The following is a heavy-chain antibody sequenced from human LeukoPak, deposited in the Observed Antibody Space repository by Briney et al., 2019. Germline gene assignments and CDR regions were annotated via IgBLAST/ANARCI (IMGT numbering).Heavy chain of an antibody. CDR3: AADSSGYYYESWFDP. CDR1: GGSVSSGSYY. V-gene: IGHV4-61*01. D-gene: IGHD3-22*01. Sequence: PSETLSLTCSVSGGSVSSGSYYWSWIRQPPGKGLEWIGYIYYSGSTNYNPSLKSRVTISVDTSKNQFSLKLSSVTAADTAVYYCAADSSGYYYESWFDPWGQGTLVTVSS. CDR2: IYYSGST. J-gene: IGHJ5*02.